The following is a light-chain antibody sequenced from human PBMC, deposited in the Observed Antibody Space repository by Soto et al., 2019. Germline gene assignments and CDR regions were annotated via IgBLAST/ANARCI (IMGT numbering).Light chain of an antibody. CDR2: EVN. CDR3: SSSSTTNPLV. V-gene: IGLV2-14*03. CDR1: SSDVGGSDH. Sequence: QAALTQPASVSGSPGQSVTISCTGASSDVGGSDHVSWYQQHPGKAPKLILYEVNNRPSGVSNRFSGSKSGNTASLIISGLQADDEAEYFCSSSSTTNPLVFGSGTKVTVL. J-gene: IGLJ1*01.